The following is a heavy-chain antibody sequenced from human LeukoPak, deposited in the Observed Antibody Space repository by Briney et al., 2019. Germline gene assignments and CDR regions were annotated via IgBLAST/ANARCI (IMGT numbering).Heavy chain of an antibody. Sequence: GGSLRLCCAASGFTFSSYSMNWVRQAAGKGLEWVSSISSSSSYIYYADSVKGRFTISRDNAKNSLYLQMNSLRAEDTAVYYCARGEPPWYAFDIWGQGTMVTVSS. CDR2: ISSSSSYI. D-gene: IGHD1-14*01. V-gene: IGHV3-21*01. J-gene: IGHJ3*02. CDR3: ARGEPPWYAFDI. CDR1: GFTFSSYS.